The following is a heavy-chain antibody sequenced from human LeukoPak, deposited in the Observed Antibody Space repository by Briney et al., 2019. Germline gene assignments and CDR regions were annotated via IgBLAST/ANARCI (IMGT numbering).Heavy chain of an antibody. J-gene: IGHJ6*03. CDR2: IYTSGST. CDR3: ARGLSAAESYYYYYYYMDV. V-gene: IGHV4-4*07. CDR1: GGSISRYD. D-gene: IGHD6-13*01. Sequence: SETLSLTCTVCGGSISRYDCRWIGQPAGKGLEWIGRIYTSGSTNYNPSLKSRVTMSVDTSKNQFSLKLSSVTAADTAVYYCARGLSAAESYYYYYYYMDVWGKGTTVTVSS.